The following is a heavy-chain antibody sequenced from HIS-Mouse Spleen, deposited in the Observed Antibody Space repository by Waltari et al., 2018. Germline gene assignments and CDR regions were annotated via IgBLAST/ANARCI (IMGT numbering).Heavy chain of an antibody. CDR1: GGSISSSSYY. D-gene: IGHD3-10*01. CDR2: IYYSGST. Sequence: QLQLQESGPGLVKPSETLSLTCTAPGGSISSSSYYWGWIRQPPGKGLEWIGSIYYSGSTYYNPSLKSRVTISVDTSKNQFSLKLSSVTAADTAVYYCARRERYYYGSGSYYNGDYWGQGTLVTVSS. CDR3: ARRERYYYGSGSYYNGDY. V-gene: IGHV4-39*01. J-gene: IGHJ4*02.